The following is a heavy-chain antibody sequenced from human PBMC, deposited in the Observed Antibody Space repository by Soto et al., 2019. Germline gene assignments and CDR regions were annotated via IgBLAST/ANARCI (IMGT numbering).Heavy chain of an antibody. V-gene: IGHV3-74*01. CDR3: ASESGLLGYCTNGVCYHTPGNGY. CDR2: INSDGSST. Sequence: GGSLRLSCAASGFTFSRYWMHWVRQAPGKGLVWVSRINSDGSSTSYADSVKGRFTISRDNAKNTLYLQMNSLRAEDTAVYYCASESGLLGYCTNGVCYHTPGNGYWGQGTLVTVSS. D-gene: IGHD2-8*01. CDR1: GFTFSRYW. J-gene: IGHJ4*02.